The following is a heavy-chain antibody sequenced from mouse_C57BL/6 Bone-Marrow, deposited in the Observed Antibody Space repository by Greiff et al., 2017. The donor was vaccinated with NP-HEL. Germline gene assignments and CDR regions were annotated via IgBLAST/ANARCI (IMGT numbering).Heavy chain of an antibody. D-gene: IGHD1-1*01. CDR1: GYTFTSYW. J-gene: IGHJ3*01. CDR3: ARSGYYYGSRGFAY. Sequence: VQLQQPGAELVKPGASVKLSCKASGYTFTSYWMHWVKQRPGQGLEWIGMIHPNSGSTNYNEKFKSKATLTVDKSSSTAYMQLSSLTSEDSAVYYCARSGYYYGSRGFAYWGQGTLVTVSA. V-gene: IGHV1-64*01. CDR2: IHPNSGST.